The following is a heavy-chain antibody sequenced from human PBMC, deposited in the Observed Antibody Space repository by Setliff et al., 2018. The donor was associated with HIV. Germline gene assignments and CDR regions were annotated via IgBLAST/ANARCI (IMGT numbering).Heavy chain of an antibody. CDR3: ARIQNHVWDY. V-gene: IGHV3-7*01. Sequence: GGSLRLSCAASGFTFSSYWMSWVRQAPGKGLEWVANIGQDGSGEYYVGSVKGRFTISRDNAKNSLYLQMNSLRADDTSVYYCARIQNHVWDYWGQGTLVTVSS. CDR2: IGQDGSGE. D-gene: IGHD5-18*01. CDR1: GFTFSSYW. J-gene: IGHJ4*02.